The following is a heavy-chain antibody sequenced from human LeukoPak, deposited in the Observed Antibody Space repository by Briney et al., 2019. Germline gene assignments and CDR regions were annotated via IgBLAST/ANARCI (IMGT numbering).Heavy chain of an antibody. Sequence: GGSLRLSCAASGFTFNNYAMNWVRQAPGKGLEWVSTISGSGGRTYYADSVKGRFTISRDNSKNTLYVQMNSLRAEDTAVYYCARAAYDNSGYLTLWGQGTLVTVSS. D-gene: IGHD3-22*01. J-gene: IGHJ4*02. CDR2: ISGSGGRT. CDR1: GFTFNNYA. V-gene: IGHV3-23*01. CDR3: ARAAYDNSGYLTL.